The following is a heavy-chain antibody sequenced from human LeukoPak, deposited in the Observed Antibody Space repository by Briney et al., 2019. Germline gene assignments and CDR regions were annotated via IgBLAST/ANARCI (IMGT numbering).Heavy chain of an antibody. CDR3: AKVPNSSGYGVDTKDY. D-gene: IGHD3-22*01. CDR1: GFTFSSYA. J-gene: IGHJ4*02. V-gene: IGHV3-23*01. CDR2: ISGSGGST. Sequence: GGSLRLSCAASGFTFSSYAMSWVRQAPGKGLEWDSAISGSGGSTYYADSLEGRFTISRDNSKNTLYLQMNSLRAEDTAVYYCAKVPNSSGYGVDTKDYWGQGTLVTVSS.